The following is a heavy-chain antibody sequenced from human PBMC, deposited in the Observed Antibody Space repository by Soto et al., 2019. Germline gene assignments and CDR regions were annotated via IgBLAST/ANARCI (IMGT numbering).Heavy chain of an antibody. Sequence: SETLSLTCTVSGGSISSSGYYWGWVRQPPGRGLEWIGYIYYGGSPYYNPSLKSRVTISVDTSKNQFSLNLSSVTAADTAVYYCAVPAASVAGASGTYYYYGMDVWGQGTTVTV. J-gene: IGHJ6*02. CDR3: AVPAASVAGASGTYYYYGMDV. CDR2: IYYGGSP. D-gene: IGHD6-19*01. V-gene: IGHV4-39*01. CDR1: GGSISSSGYY.